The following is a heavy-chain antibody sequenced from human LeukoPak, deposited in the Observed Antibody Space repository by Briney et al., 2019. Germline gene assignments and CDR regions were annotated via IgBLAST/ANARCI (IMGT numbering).Heavy chain of an antibody. CDR1: GFTFSTYV. V-gene: IGHV3-23*01. CDR2: ISGRGGST. J-gene: IGHJ3*02. CDR3: AKRALSNAFDI. Sequence: GASLRLSCAASGFTFSTYVMSWVRQAPGKGLEWVSTISGRGGSTDYADSLKGRVTISRDNPKNTLYLQMNSLRAEDTAVYYCAKRALSNAFDIWGPGTMVTVSS.